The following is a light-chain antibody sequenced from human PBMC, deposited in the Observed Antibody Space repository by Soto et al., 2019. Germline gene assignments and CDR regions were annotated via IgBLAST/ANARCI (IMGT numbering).Light chain of an antibody. Sequence: DSQMTPDPSTLSASVGDRVTITCRASQSISSWLAWYQQKPGKAPKLLISKASTLQSGVPPRFSGSGSGTEFTLIISGLQPDDFATYYCQQYESYPMTFGGGTKVEIK. V-gene: IGKV1-5*03. CDR3: QQYESYPMT. J-gene: IGKJ4*01. CDR2: KAS. CDR1: QSISSW.